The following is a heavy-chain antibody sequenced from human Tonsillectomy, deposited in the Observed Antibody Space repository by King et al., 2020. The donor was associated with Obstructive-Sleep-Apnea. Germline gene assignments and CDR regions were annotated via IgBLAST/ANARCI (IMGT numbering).Heavy chain of an antibody. Sequence: VQLQQWGPGLLKPSETLSLTCAVYGESFSGCYCTWIRQPPGKGLEWVGEINHSGSTIYPPSLKSRVTISVDTSTNQFSLNLTSVTAADTAVYYCARLRAGQGSNAFDYWGQGTLVTVSS. J-gene: IGHJ4*02. V-gene: IGHV4-34*01. D-gene: IGHD1-26*01. CDR2: INHSGST. CDR3: ARLRAGQGSNAFDY. CDR1: GESFSGCY.